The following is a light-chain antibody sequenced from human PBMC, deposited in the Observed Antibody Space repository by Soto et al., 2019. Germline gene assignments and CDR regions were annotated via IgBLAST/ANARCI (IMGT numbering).Light chain of an antibody. Sequence: QSALTQPASVSGSPGQSITISCTGTSSDVGGYNYVSWYQQHPGKAPKFMIYDVSNRPSVVSNRFSGSKSGNTASLTISVLQAEDEADYYCCSYTTSNTRQIVFGTGTKLTVL. CDR3: CSYTTSNTRQIV. V-gene: IGLV2-14*01. J-gene: IGLJ1*01. CDR2: DVS. CDR1: SSDVGGYNY.